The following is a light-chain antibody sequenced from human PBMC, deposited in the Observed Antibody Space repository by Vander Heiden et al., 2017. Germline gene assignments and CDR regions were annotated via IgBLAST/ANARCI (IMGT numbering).Light chain of an antibody. CDR1: QSVSSSF. J-gene: IGKJ4*01. Sequence: EIVFTQPPGTLSLSPRERATLSCRASQSVSSSFSACYQQTPGQAPRLLIYGASSRATGIPERCSGSGSGTDFTLTISILEPEDFAVYYCQQYGSSPRLTFGGGTKVEIK. CDR2: GAS. CDR3: QQYGSSPRLT. V-gene: IGKV3-20*01.